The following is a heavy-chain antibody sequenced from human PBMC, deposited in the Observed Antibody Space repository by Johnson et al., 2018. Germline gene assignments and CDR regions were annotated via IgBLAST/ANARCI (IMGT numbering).Heavy chain of an antibody. D-gene: IGHD3-16*01. J-gene: IGHJ3*01. Sequence: QVQLQESGPGLVKPSETLSLTCTISGASISSYYWSWIRQSPGEGLQWIGYVYYSGSTNYNPSLRSRVTISLDSSKNEFSLALRSGTAADTAMYYCATMKDSYDYVVTFDVWGQGKMVIVSS. V-gene: IGHV4-59*03. CDR3: ATMKDSYDYVVTFDV. CDR1: GASISSYY. CDR2: VYYSGST.